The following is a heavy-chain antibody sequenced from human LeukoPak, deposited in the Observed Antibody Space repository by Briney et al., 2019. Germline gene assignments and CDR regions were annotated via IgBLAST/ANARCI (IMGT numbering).Heavy chain of an antibody. CDR3: AKDSRTYSSSWYWFDP. Sequence: GGSLRLSCAVSGFTFSNDWMHWVRQVPGKGLEWVSGISWNSGSIGYADSVKGRFTISRDNAKKSLYLQMNSLRAEDTALYYCAKDSRTYSSSWYWFDPWGQGTLVTVSS. CDR2: ISWNSGSI. J-gene: IGHJ5*02. D-gene: IGHD6-13*01. CDR1: GFTFSNDW. V-gene: IGHV3-9*01.